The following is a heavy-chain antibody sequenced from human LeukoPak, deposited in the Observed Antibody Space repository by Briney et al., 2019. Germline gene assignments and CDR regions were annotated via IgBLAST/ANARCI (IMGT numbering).Heavy chain of an antibody. V-gene: IGHV3-23*01. CDR2: ISGSGGNT. CDR1: GFTFNNYA. J-gene: IGHJ6*03. CDR3: ARPLSYYYYMDV. Sequence: PGGSLRLSCAASGFTFNNYAMNWVRQAPGKGLEWVSSISGSGGNTYYADSVKGRFTISRDNAKNSLYLQTNSLRAEDTAVYYCARPLSYYYYMDVWGKGTTVTVSS.